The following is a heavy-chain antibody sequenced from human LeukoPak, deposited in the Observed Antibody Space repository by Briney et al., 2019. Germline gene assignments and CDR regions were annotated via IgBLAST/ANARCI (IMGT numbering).Heavy chain of an antibody. CDR1: GYTLTGYY. CDR3: AKNPYEYYFDY. Sequence: EASVTVSCKASGYTLTGYYMHWVRLAPGQGLEWMGWINPSSGDTNYAQKFQGRFTMTRDTSISTAYMELSRLRSDDTAVYYCAKNPYEYYFDYWGQGTLVTVSS. D-gene: IGHD5-12*01. CDR2: INPSSGDT. V-gene: IGHV1-2*02. J-gene: IGHJ4*02.